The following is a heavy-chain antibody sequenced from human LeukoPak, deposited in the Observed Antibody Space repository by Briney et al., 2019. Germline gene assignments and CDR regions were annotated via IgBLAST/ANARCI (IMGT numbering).Heavy chain of an antibody. D-gene: IGHD3-3*01. V-gene: IGHV3-48*02. J-gene: IGHJ6*02. Sequence: GGSLRLSCATSGFTFSSYSMNWVRQAPGKGLEWVSYISSSSRTIYYADSVKGRFTISRDNAKNSLFLQMNSLRDDDTAVYYCARCFGSGPLWDYYGMDVWGQGTTVTVSS. CDR3: ARCFGSGPLWDYYGMDV. CDR2: ISSSSRTI. CDR1: GFTFSSYS.